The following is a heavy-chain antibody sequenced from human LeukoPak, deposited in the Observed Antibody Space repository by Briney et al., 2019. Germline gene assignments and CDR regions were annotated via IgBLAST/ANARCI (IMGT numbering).Heavy chain of an antibody. CDR1: GFTFSRAW. Sequence: GGSLRLSCAASGFTFSRAWMSWLRQAPGKGLEWVAVIWYDGSNKYYADSVKGRFTISRDNSKNTLYLQMNSLRAEDTAVYYCARGTPYDFWSGSLWAYYYGMDVWGQGTTVTVSS. CDR2: IWYDGSNK. D-gene: IGHD3-3*01. J-gene: IGHJ6*02. CDR3: ARGTPYDFWSGSLWAYYYGMDV. V-gene: IGHV3-33*07.